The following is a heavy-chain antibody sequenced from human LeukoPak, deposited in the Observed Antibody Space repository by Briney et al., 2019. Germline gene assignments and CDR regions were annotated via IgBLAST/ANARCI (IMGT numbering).Heavy chain of an antibody. J-gene: IGHJ4*02. CDR2: ISGSGGTT. V-gene: IGHV3-23*01. D-gene: IGHD3-22*01. Sequence: GGSLRLSCAASGFTFTNYAMSWVRQAPGKGLEWVSGISGSGGTTYYADSVKGRFTISRDNSKSTLYLQMSSLRAEDTAVYFCAKEGSDYYDLSGAPFDSWGQGTLVTLSS. CDR3: AKEGSDYYDLSGAPFDS. CDR1: GFTFTNYA.